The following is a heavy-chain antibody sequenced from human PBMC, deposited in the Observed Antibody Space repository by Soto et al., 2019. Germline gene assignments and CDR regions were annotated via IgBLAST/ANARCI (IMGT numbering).Heavy chain of an antibody. V-gene: IGHV3-72*01. CDR2: TRNKANSHTT. CDR1: GFTFSDHH. J-gene: IGHJ6*02. CDR3: ARSPAMDV. Sequence: EVQLVESGGGLVQPGGSLRLSCAASGFTFSDHHMDWVRQPPGKGLEWVGRTRNKANSHTTEYAASVKGRFTISRDDSKNSLYLQMNSLKTEDTAVYYCARSPAMDVWGQGTTVTVSS.